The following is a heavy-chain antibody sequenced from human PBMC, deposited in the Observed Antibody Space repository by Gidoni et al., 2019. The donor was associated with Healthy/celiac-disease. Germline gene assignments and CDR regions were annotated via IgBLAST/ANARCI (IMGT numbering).Heavy chain of an antibody. CDR1: GFTFDDYA. Sequence: EVQLVESGGGLVQPGRSLRLSCAASGFTFDDYAMHWVRQAPGKGLEWVSGISWNSGSIGYADSVKGRFTISRDNAKNSLYLQMNSLRAEDTALYYCAKDLGQQLVSYYYGMDVWGQGTTVTVSS. CDR2: ISWNSGSI. J-gene: IGHJ6*02. CDR3: AKDLGQQLVSYYYGMDV. D-gene: IGHD6-13*01. V-gene: IGHV3-9*01.